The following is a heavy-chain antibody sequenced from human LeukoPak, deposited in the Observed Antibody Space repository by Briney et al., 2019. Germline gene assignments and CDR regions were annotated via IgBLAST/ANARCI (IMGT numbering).Heavy chain of an antibody. V-gene: IGHV3-30*02. CDR2: KRYDESKE. J-gene: IGHJ4*02. Sequence: PGGSLRLSCAASGFTFSTYGMHWVRQSPGKGLEWVAFKRYDESKEFYADSLKGRFTVSRDNSQNTLFLQINSLRTEDTAVYYCAKALVTTLINTYQIDFWGQGTLVTVSS. D-gene: IGHD4-23*01. CDR1: GFTFSTYG. CDR3: AKALVTTLINTYQIDF.